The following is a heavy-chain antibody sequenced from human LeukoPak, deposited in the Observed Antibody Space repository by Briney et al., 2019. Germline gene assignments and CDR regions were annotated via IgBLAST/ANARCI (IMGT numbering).Heavy chain of an antibody. V-gene: IGHV4-38-2*02. CDR3: ALSSSSLGWFDP. J-gene: IGHJ5*02. CDR2: MYHSGNS. D-gene: IGHD6-6*01. Sequence: SETLSLTCTVSGFSISSGYHWGWIRQPPGKGLEWIGTMYHSGNSYYNPSLKSRVTISVDTSKNQFSLKLSSVTAADTAVYYCALSSSSLGWFDPWGQGTLVTVSS. CDR1: GFSISSGYH.